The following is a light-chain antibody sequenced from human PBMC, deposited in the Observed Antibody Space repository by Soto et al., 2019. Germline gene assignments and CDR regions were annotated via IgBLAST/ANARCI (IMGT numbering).Light chain of an antibody. CDR3: NSYTSSRPYV. CDR2: DVS. V-gene: IGLV2-14*03. Sequence: QSALTQPASVSGSPGQSIAISCTGTSSDVGGYNYVTWYQQHPGKAPKLMIYDVSNRPSGVSDRFSGSKSGNTASLTISGLQAEDEGDYYCNSYTSSRPYVFGTGTKVTVL. J-gene: IGLJ1*01. CDR1: SSDVGGYNY.